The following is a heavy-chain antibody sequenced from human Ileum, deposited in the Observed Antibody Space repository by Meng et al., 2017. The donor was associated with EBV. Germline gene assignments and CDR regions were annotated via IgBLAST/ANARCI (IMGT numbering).Heavy chain of an antibody. Sequence: QVQQQESRPGLVKSSEPLSLPCAVSGGSISRSDWWSWVRQPPGKGLEWIGETSHSGSTNYSPYLKSRVTISLDKSKNQLSLKLNSVTAADTAVYYCASSDYYRSDYWGQGTLVTVFS. V-gene: IGHV4-4*02. D-gene: IGHD3-22*01. CDR2: TSHSGST. CDR1: GGSISRSDW. J-gene: IGHJ4*02. CDR3: ASSDYYRSDY.